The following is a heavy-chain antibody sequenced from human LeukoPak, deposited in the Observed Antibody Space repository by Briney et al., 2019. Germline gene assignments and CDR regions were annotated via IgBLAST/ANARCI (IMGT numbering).Heavy chain of an antibody. J-gene: IGHJ6*02. Sequence: GGSLRLSCAASGFTFSSYAIHWVRQAPGKGLEWVAVISYDGSNKYYADSVKGRFTISRDNSKNTLYLQMNSLRAEDTAVYYCARDLSSGWIYYYYYYGMDVWGQGTTVTVSS. D-gene: IGHD6-19*01. V-gene: IGHV3-30-3*01. CDR1: GFTFSSYA. CDR2: ISYDGSNK. CDR3: ARDLSSGWIYYYYYYGMDV.